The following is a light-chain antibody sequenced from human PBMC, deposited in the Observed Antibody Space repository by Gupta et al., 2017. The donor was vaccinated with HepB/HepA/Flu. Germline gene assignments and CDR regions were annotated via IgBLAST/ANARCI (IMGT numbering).Light chain of an antibody. CDR3: QQEGSSPRT. CDR1: QSVSNSY. Sequence: EILLTQSPGTLSLSPGERVTLSCRASQSVSNSYIAWYQQKPGQAPRLLIYGASSRATDIPDRFSGSGSGTDFTLTISRLEPEDFAVYYCQQEGSSPRTFGQGTKVEIK. J-gene: IGKJ1*01. V-gene: IGKV3-20*01. CDR2: GAS.